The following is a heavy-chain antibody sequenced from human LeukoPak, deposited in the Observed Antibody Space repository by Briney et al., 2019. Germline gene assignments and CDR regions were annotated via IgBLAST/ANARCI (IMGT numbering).Heavy chain of an antibody. J-gene: IGHJ4*02. CDR3: ARGEGYYDFWSGYFGTPGNFDY. CDR2: INSDGSST. V-gene: IGHV3-74*01. CDR1: GLTFSSHW. Sequence: GGSLRLSCAASGLTFSSHWMHWVRQAPGKGLVWVSRINSDGSSTSYADSVKGRFTISRDNAKNTLYLQMNSLRAEDTAVYYCARGEGYYDFWSGYFGTPGNFDYWGQGTLVTVSS. D-gene: IGHD3-3*01.